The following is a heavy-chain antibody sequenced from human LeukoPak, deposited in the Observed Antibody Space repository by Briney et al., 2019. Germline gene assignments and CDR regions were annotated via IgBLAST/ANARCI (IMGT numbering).Heavy chain of an antibody. CDR2: ISDSSSTI. CDR3: AGDLSDDTSGH. Sequence: GGSLRLSCAAPGFTFSSYAMSWVRQAPGKGLEWVSYISDSSSTIYYAESVKGRFTISRDNAKSSLYLQMNSLRAEDTAMYYCAGDLSDDTSGHWGQGTLVTVSS. D-gene: IGHD3-22*01. J-gene: IGHJ4*02. CDR1: GFTFSSYA. V-gene: IGHV3-48*01.